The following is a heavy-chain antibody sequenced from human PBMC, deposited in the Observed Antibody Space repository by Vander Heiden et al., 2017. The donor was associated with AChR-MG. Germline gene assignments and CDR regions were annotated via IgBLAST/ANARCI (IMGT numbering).Heavy chain of an antibody. CDR3: ATDPGSDDY. D-gene: IGHD3-10*01. CDR2: ITSRSYI. V-gene: IGHV3-21*01. Sequence: EVQLVESGGGRVKPGGSLRLSCAASGFSFSVYTMNWVRQAPGKGLECVSSITSRSYIYYAESVKGRFTISRDNAEKSLYLEMNSLRGDDTAVYYCATDPGSDDYWGQGTLVTVSS. J-gene: IGHJ4*02. CDR1: GFSFSVYT.